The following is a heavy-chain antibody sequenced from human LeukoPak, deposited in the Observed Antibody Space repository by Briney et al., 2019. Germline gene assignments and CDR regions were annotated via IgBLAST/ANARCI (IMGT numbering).Heavy chain of an antibody. CDR3: AKDRVVVVAATLDY. J-gene: IGHJ4*02. V-gene: IGHV3-23*01. Sequence: GGSLRLXCAASGFTFSSYSMSWVRQAPGKGLEWVSAISGSGGSTYYADSVKGRFTISRDNSKNTLYLQMNSLRAEDTAVYYCAKDRVVVVAATLDYWGQGTLVTVSS. D-gene: IGHD2-15*01. CDR1: GFTFSSYS. CDR2: ISGSGGST.